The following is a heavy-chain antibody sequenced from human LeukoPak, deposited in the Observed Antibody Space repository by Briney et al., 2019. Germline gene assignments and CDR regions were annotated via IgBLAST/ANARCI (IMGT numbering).Heavy chain of an antibody. CDR1: GGTLSSYA. CDR2: IIPILGIA. V-gene: IGHV1-69*04. CDR3: ARDSYYDSSGYY. Sequence: SVKVSCMASGGTLSSYAISWVGQAAGRGVEGMGRIIPILGIANYAHKSQGRVTITANNTTSTAYMELSHLSSEDTAEYYGARDSYYDSSGYYWGQGTLVTVSS. D-gene: IGHD3-22*01. J-gene: IGHJ4*02.